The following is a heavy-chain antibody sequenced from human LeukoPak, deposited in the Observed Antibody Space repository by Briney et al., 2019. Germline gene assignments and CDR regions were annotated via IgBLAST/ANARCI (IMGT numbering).Heavy chain of an antibody. V-gene: IGHV3-30*18. Sequence: AGGSLRLSCAASGXTFSSYGMHWVRQAPGKGLEWVAVISYDGSNKYYADSVKGRFTISRDNSKNTLYLQMNSLRAEDTAVYYCAKEGIAAALGYWGQGTLVTVSS. CDR3: AKEGIAAALGY. CDR2: ISYDGSNK. J-gene: IGHJ4*02. D-gene: IGHD6-13*01. CDR1: GXTFSSYG.